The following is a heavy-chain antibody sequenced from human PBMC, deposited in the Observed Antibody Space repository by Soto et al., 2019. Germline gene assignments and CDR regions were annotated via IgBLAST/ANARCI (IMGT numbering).Heavy chain of an antibody. Sequence: EVQLLESGGGLVQPGGSLRLACAASGFTFSSYAMSWVRQAPGKGLEWVSAISGSGGSTYYADSVKGRFTISRDNSKKTLYLQMNSLRAEDTVVYYCAQGMGSRWHKSPYYFDYWGQGTLVT. CDR2: ISGSGGST. CDR3: AQGMGSRWHKSPYYFDY. D-gene: IGHD6-19*01. V-gene: IGHV3-23*01. J-gene: IGHJ4*02. CDR1: GFTFSSYA.